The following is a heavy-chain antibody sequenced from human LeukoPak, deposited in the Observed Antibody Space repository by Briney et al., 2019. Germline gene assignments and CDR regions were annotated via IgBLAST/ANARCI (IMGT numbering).Heavy chain of an antibody. CDR2: LSGSDGST. V-gene: IGHV3-23*01. Sequence: HSGGSLRLSCAASGFTFSSYAMSWVRQAPGKGLEWVSGLSGSDGSTYYADSVKGRFTLSRDNSKNTLDLQMNSLRAEDTAVYYCAKTWRGSSWSFDYWGQGTLVTVSS. J-gene: IGHJ4*02. D-gene: IGHD6-13*01. CDR1: GFTFSSYA. CDR3: AKTWRGSSWSFDY.